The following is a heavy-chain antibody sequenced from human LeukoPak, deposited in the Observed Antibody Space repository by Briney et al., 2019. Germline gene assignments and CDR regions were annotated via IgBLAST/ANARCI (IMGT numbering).Heavy chain of an antibody. J-gene: IGHJ4*02. D-gene: IGHD1-1*01. CDR1: GDSLTIGYYY. CDR2: IHPSGST. CDR3: TRGQDAFETGY. Sequence: SETLSLTCTVSGDSLTIGYYYWTWIRQHPGKGLEWIGYIHPSGSTDYNPSLKSRVTLSLDTSQNQFSLKLTSVTAADTAIYYCTRGQDAFETGYWGQGTLVTVSS. V-gene: IGHV4-31*03.